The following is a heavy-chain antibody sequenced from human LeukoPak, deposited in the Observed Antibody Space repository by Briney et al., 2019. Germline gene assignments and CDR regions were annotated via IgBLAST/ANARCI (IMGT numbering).Heavy chain of an antibody. CDR1: GFTVSSDY. CDR3: ARLDGPKRGILVKNWFDP. Sequence: PGGSLRLSCTASGFTVSSDYMSWVRQAPGKGLEWVSAISGSGGSTYYADSVKGRFTISRDNSKNTLYLQMNSLRAEDTAVYYCARLDGPKRGILVKNWFDPWGQGTLVTVSS. J-gene: IGHJ5*02. CDR2: ISGSGGST. V-gene: IGHV3-23*01. D-gene: IGHD5-24*01.